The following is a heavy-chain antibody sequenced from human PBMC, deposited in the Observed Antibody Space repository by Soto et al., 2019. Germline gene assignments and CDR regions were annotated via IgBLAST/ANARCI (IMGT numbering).Heavy chain of an antibody. J-gene: IGHJ4*02. CDR2: ISGSGGST. D-gene: IGHD3-10*01. V-gene: IGHV3-23*01. CDR1: GFTFSRYA. Sequence: EVQLLESGGGLVQPGGSLRLSCAASGFTFSRYAMSWVRQAPGKGLEWVSAISGSGGSTYYADSVKGRFTISRDNSKNTLYLQMNSLRADDTAVYSCARFGSANPFEENWGQGTLVSVSS. CDR3: ARFGSANPFEEN.